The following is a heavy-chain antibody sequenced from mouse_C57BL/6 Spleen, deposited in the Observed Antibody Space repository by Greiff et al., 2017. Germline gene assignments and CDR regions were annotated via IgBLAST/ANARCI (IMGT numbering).Heavy chain of an antibody. CDR2: IHPNSGST. Sequence: QVQLQQPGAELVKPGASVKLSCKASGYTFTSYWMHWVKQRPGQGLEWIGMIHPNSGSTNYNEKFKSKATLTVDKSSSTAYMQLSSLTSEDSAVYYSARSGGTEAMDYWGQGTSVTVSS. CDR1: GYTFTSYW. D-gene: IGHD3-3*01. CDR3: ARSGGTEAMDY. V-gene: IGHV1-64*01. J-gene: IGHJ4*01.